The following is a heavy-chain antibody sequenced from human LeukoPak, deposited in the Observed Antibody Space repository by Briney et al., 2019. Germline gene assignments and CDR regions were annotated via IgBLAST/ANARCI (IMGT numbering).Heavy chain of an antibody. CDR1: GYTFTSYG. CDR3: ARAHMYCSGGSCPNWFDP. CDR2: ISAYNGNT. Sequence: ASVKVSCKASGYTFTSYGISWVRQAPGQGLEWMGWISAYNGNTNYAQKLQGRVTMTTDTSTSTAYMELRSLRSDDTAVYYCARAHMYCSGGSCPNWFDPWGQGTLVTVSS. V-gene: IGHV1-18*01. D-gene: IGHD2-15*01. J-gene: IGHJ5*02.